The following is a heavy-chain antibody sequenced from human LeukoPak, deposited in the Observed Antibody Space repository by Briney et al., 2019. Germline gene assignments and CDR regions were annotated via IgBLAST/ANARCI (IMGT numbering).Heavy chain of an antibody. Sequence: GESLKISCKGSGYSFPSYWIAWVRQMPGKGLEWMGIIYPGDSDTRYSPSFQGQVTISADNSISTAYLQWSSLKASDTAIYYCTTSSTTPPRFDSWGQGTLVTVSS. D-gene: IGHD2/OR15-2a*01. CDR3: TTSSTTPPRFDS. CDR1: GYSFPSYW. CDR2: IYPGDSDT. J-gene: IGHJ4*02. V-gene: IGHV5-51*01.